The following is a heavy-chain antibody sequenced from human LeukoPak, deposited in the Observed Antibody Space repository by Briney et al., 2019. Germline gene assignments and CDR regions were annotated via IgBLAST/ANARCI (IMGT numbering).Heavy chain of an antibody. V-gene: IGHV3-33*01. CDR3: ARGQPPSYYDMDV. CDR1: GFTFSSYG. Sequence: GRSQILSCAASGFTFSSYGIHWVRQAPGKGLEWVAVIWSDGSSKHYADSVKGRFTISRDNSKNTLYLQMSSLRAEDTALYYCARGQPPSYYDMDVWGQGTTVTVSS. CDR2: IWSDGSSK. J-gene: IGHJ6*02. D-gene: IGHD6-13*01.